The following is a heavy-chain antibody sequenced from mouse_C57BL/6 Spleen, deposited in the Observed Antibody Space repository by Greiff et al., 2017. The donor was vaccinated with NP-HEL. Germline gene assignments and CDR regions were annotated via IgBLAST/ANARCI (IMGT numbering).Heavy chain of an antibody. J-gene: IGHJ4*01. V-gene: IGHV5-6*01. CDR3: ARQGSRYAMDY. Sequence: EVQVVESGGDLVKPGGSLKLSCAASGFTFSSYGMSWVRQTPDKRLEWVATISSGGSYTYYPDSVKGRFTISRDNAKNTLYLQMSSLKSEDTAMYYCARQGSRYAMDYWGQGTSVTVSS. CDR1: GFTFSSYG. CDR2: ISSGGSYT. D-gene: IGHD1-1*01.